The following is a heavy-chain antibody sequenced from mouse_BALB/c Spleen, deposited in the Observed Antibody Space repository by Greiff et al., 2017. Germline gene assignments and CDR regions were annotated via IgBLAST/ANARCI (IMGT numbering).Heavy chain of an antibody. Sequence: VQLQQSAAELARPGASVKMSCKASGYTFTSYTMHWVKQRPGQGLEWIGYINPSSGYTEYNQKFKDKTTLTADKSSSTAYMQLSSLTSEDSAVYYCAREGYPHWYFDVWGAGTTVTVSS. CDR1: GYTFTSYT. V-gene: IGHV1-4*02. CDR3: AREGYPHWYFDV. J-gene: IGHJ1*01. D-gene: IGHD2-2*01. CDR2: INPSSGYT.